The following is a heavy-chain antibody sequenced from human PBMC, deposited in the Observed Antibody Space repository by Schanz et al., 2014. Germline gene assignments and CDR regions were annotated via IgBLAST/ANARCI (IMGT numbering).Heavy chain of an antibody. V-gene: IGHV1-18*01. CDR2: ISGYNDNR. D-gene: IGHD1-26*01. J-gene: IGHJ6*04. CDR1: GYTFRTYG. Sequence: KKTRASVMLSCEASGYTFRTYGITWVRQAPGQGLDWMIWISGYNDNREYGQKLLDRVTMTIDTATSTAYMDLSSVISDDTAWYYCVRARVPYRVMDGSRNGTTLVFSS. CDR3: VRARVPYRVMDG.